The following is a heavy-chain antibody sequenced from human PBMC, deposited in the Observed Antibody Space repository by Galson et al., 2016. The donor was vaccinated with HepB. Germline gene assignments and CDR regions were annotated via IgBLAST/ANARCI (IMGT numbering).Heavy chain of an antibody. Sequence: CAISGDSVSRNGVAWNWIRQSPSRGLEWLGRTYYSSRWNNDYSASVKSRITINLDTPNNLFSLQLSSVTPEDTAVYYCARGRNSAFDSWGQGTLVTASS. D-gene: IGHD1-14*01. V-gene: IGHV6-1*01. CDR3: ARGRNSAFDS. CDR1: GDSVSRNGVA. J-gene: IGHJ4*02. CDR2: TYYSSRWNN.